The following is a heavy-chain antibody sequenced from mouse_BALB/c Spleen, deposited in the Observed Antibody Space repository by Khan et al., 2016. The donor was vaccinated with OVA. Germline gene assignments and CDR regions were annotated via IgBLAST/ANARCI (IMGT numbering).Heavy chain of an antibody. CDR2: IYPGSGST. Sequence: QVQLQQSGPELVKPGASVKMSCKASGYTFTDYDIRWVKQRTGQGLEWIGEIYPGSGSTFYNEKFKGKATLTADKSSNTAYMQLRSLTSEDSTVYFCAKSFYGNSYAMDYWGQGTAVTVSS. CDR1: GYTFTDYD. V-gene: IGHV1-77*01. D-gene: IGHD2-1*01. CDR3: AKSFYGNSYAMDY. J-gene: IGHJ4*01.